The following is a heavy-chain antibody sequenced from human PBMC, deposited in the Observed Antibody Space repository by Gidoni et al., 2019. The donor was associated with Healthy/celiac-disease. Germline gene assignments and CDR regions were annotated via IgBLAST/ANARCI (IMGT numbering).Heavy chain of an antibody. D-gene: IGHD6-6*01. CDR3: AKYSRGRRSHNWFDP. CDR1: GGSFSGYY. J-gene: IGHJ5*02. Sequence: QVQLQQWGAGLLKPSETLSLTCAVYGGSFSGYYWSWIRQPPGKGLEWIGEINHSGSTNYNPSLKSRVTISVDTSKNQFSLKLSSVTAADTAVYYCAKYSRGRRSHNWFDPWGQGTLVTVSS. V-gene: IGHV4-34*01. CDR2: INHSGST.